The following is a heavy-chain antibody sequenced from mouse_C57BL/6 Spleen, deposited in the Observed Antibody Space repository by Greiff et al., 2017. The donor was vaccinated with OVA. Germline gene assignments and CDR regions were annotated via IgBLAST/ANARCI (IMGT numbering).Heavy chain of an antibody. J-gene: IGHJ4*01. CDR3: ARDLSYDYDNYAMDY. CDR1: GYTFTDYN. Sequence: VQLKQSGPELVKPGASVKMSCKASGYTFTDYNMHWVKQSHGKSLEWIGYINPNNGGTSYNQKFKGKATLTVNKSSSTAYMELRSLTSEDSAVYYCARDLSYDYDNYAMDYWGQGTSVTVSS. D-gene: IGHD2-4*01. V-gene: IGHV1-22*01. CDR2: INPNNGGT.